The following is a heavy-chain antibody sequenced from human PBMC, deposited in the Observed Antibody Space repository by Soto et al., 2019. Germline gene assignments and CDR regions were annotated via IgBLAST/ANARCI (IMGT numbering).Heavy chain of an antibody. D-gene: IGHD2-2*01. J-gene: IGHJ6*03. CDR3: ARSTQIFCSSTSCAYYYYYYMDV. V-gene: IGHV1-69*02. CDR1: GGTFSSYT. Sequence: SVKVSCKASGGTFSSYTISWVRQAPGQGLEWMGRIIPILGIANYAQKFQGRVTITADKSTSTAYMELSSLRSEDTAVYYCARSTQIFCSSTSCAYYYYYYMDVWGKGTTVTVSS. CDR2: IIPILGIA.